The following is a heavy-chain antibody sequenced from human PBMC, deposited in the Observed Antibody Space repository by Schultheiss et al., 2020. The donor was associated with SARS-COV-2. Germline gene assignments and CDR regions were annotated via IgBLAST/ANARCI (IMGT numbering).Heavy chain of an antibody. CDR3: AREDYYHSSGFDY. CDR2: IYSGGST. CDR1: GFTVSSNY. Sequence: GGSLRLSCAASGFTVSSNYMSWDRQAPGKGLEWVSVIYSGGSTYYADSVKGRFTISRDNSKNTLYLQMNSLRAEDTAVYYCAREDYYHSSGFDYWGQGTLVTVSS. V-gene: IGHV3-53*05. D-gene: IGHD3-22*01. J-gene: IGHJ4*02.